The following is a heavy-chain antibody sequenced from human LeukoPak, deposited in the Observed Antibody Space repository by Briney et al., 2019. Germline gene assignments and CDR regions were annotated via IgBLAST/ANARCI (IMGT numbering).Heavy chain of an antibody. D-gene: IGHD2-15*01. CDR2: IYSGGST. CDR1: GFTVTSNY. CDR3: ARDLTPYSWGMDV. Sequence: GGSLRLSCAASGFTVTSNYMSWVRQAPGKGLDFVSVIYSGGSTYYADSVKGRFTITRDNSKNTLYLQMNSLRAEDTAVYYCARDLTPYSWGMDVWGQGTTVTVSS. V-gene: IGHV3-66*01. J-gene: IGHJ6*02.